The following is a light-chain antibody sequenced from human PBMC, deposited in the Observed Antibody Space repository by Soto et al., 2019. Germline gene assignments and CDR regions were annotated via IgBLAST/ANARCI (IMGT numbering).Light chain of an antibody. CDR2: DVN. CDR3: CSFTSSDTHV. J-gene: IGLJ1*01. Sequence: QSVLTQPASVSGSPGQSITISCTGTSSDIGAYNFVSWYQQHPGKAPKLMLYDVNIRPSGVSNRFSGSKSGNTASLTISGLQAEDEADYYCCSFTSSDTHVFGTGTKLTVL. CDR1: SSDIGAYNF. V-gene: IGLV2-14*03.